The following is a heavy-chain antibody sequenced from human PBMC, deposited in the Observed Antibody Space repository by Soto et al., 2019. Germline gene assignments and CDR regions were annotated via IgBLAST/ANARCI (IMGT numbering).Heavy chain of an antibody. CDR2: ISGSGGST. Sequence: GGSLRLSCAASGFTFSSYAMSWVRQAPGKGLEWVSAISGSGGSTYYADSVKGRFTISRDNSKNTLYLQMNSLRAEDTAVYYCAKDQSCIRFGNRAENWFDPCGQVTLVTVSS. V-gene: IGHV3-23*01. CDR1: GFTFSSYA. D-gene: IGHD3-10*01. CDR3: AKDQSCIRFGNRAENWFDP. J-gene: IGHJ5*02.